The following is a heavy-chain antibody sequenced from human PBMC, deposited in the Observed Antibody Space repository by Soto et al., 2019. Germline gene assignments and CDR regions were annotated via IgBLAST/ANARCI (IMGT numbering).Heavy chain of an antibody. J-gene: IGHJ4*02. Sequence: GASVKVSCKASGGTFSSYAISWVRQAPGQGLEWMGWMIPNSGTADYAQKFQGRVTMTMNTSKSTAYMELSSLRSEDTAVYYCAREGYDFWSGYYGREFDYWGQGTLVTVSS. CDR3: AREGYDFWSGYYGREFDY. CDR1: GGTFSSYA. V-gene: IGHV1-8*02. CDR2: MIPNSGTA. D-gene: IGHD3-3*01.